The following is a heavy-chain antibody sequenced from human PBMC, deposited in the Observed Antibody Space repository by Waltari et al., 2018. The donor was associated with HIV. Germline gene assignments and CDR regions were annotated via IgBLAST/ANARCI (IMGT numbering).Heavy chain of an antibody. CDR2: ISSETEDI. D-gene: IGHD2-15*01. Sequence: DVQLVDSGGGLIQPGGALGRACAASGFNVNLYPLNWVRQTPGKGLEWVSFISSETEDIYYADYVKGRFTISRDSARNSMFLQMSSLRVEDTALYFCARGDRGGTYRPAYFDHWGQGTQVTVSS. CDR1: GFNVNLYP. J-gene: IGHJ4*02. CDR3: ARGDRGGTYRPAYFDH. V-gene: IGHV3-21*02.